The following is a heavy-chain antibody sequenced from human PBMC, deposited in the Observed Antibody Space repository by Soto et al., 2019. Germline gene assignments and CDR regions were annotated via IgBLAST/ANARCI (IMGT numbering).Heavy chain of an antibody. Sequence: HPGGSLRLSCAASGFTFNNAWMNWVRQAPGKGLEWVSYISSSSSTIYYADSVKGRFTISRDNAKNSLYLQMNSLRDEDTAVYYCARVSAMVYFYFDYWGQGPLVTVSS. CDR2: ISSSSSTI. CDR1: GFTFNNAW. CDR3: ARVSAMVYFYFDY. D-gene: IGHD5-18*01. V-gene: IGHV3-48*02. J-gene: IGHJ4*02.